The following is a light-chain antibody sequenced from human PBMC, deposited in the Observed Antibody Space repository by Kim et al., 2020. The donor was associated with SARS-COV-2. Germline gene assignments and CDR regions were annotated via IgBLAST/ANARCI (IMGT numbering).Light chain of an antibody. CDR1: NIGSKS. V-gene: IGLV3-21*04. CDR3: QVWDSSSDHPRV. Sequence: SYELTQPPSVSVAPGKTARITCGGNNIGSKSVHWYQQKPGQAPVLVIYYDSDRPSGIPERFSGSNSGNTATLTISRVEAGDEADYYYQVWDSSSDHPRVFGGGTQLTVL. CDR2: YDS. J-gene: IGLJ2*01.